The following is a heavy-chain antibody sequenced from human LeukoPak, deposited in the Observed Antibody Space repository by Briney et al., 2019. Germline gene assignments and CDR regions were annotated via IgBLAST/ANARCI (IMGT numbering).Heavy chain of an antibody. CDR3: ARAPIFGVAYSAY. CDR2: IYYSGST. V-gene: IGHV4-31*03. J-gene: IGHJ4*02. Sequence: SETLSLTCTVSGGSISSGGYYWSWIRQHTGKGLDWIGDIYYSGSTYYNPSLNSRVSMSVDASNTPFSLNLSSVTAADTAVYYCARAPIFGVAYSAYWGQGSLVTVSS. D-gene: IGHD3-3*01. CDR1: GGSISSGGYY.